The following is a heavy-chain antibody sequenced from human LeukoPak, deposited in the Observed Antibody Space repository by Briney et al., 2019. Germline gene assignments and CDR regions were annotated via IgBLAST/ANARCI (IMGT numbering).Heavy chain of an antibody. CDR3: ARASSKQLAGYLPDGFDI. D-gene: IGHD3-9*01. Sequence: GGSLRLSCAASGFTFSSYSMNWVRQAPGKGLEWVSSISSSGTYVYYADSVKGRFAISRDNAKNSLSLQMNSLRADDAAVYYCARASSKQLAGYLPDGFDIWGQGTMVTVSS. V-gene: IGHV3-21*01. J-gene: IGHJ3*02. CDR1: GFTFSSYS. CDR2: ISSSGTYV.